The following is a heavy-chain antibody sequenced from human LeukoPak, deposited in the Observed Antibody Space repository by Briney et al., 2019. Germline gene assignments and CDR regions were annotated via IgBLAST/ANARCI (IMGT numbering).Heavy chain of an antibody. V-gene: IGHV3-20*01. Sequence: GGSLRLSCAASGFTFDDYGMSWVRQAPGRGLEWVSGINWNGGSTGYADSVKGRFTISRDNAKNSLYLQMNSLRAEDTALYHCARDGGGFTNWFDPWGQGTLVTVSS. J-gene: IGHJ5*02. CDR1: GFTFDDYG. CDR3: ARDGGGFTNWFDP. D-gene: IGHD3-16*01. CDR2: INWNGGST.